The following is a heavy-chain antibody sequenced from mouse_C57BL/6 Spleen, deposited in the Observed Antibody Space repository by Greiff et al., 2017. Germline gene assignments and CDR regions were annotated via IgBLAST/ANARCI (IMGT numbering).Heavy chain of an antibody. CDR2: IDPSDSYT. D-gene: IGHD1-1*01. Sequence: QVQLQQPGAELVMPGASVKLSCKASGYTFTSFWMHWVKQRPGQGLEWIGEIDPSDSYTNYNQKFKGKSTLTVDKSSSTAYMQLSSLTSEDSAVYYCARHYGSYAMDYWGQGTSVTVSS. V-gene: IGHV1-69*01. CDR1: GYTFTSFW. CDR3: ARHYGSYAMDY. J-gene: IGHJ4*01.